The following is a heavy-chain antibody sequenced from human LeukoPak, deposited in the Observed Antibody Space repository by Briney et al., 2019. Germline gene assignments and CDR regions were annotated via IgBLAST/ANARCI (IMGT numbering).Heavy chain of an antibody. J-gene: IGHJ4*02. Sequence: SGPTLVKPTQTLTLTCTFSGFSLSTSGVGVGWIRQPPGKALEWLALIYWDDDKRYSPSLKSRLTITKDTSKNQVVLTMTNMDPVDTATYYCAHREETDYYGSGSFFDYWGQGTLVTVSS. CDR2: IYWDDDK. V-gene: IGHV2-5*02. CDR1: GFSLSTSGVG. D-gene: IGHD3-10*01. CDR3: AHREETDYYGSGSFFDY.